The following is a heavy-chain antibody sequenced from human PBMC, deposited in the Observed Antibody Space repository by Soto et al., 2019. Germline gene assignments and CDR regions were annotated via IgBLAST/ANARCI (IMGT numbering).Heavy chain of an antibody. J-gene: IGHJ6*02. CDR2: IYHSGST. Sequence: SETLSLTCAVSGYSISSGYYWGWIRQPPGKGLGWIGSIYHSGSTYYNPSLKSRVTISVDTSKNQFSLKLSSVTAADTAVYYCARCFMGSGYFHYYYYYYGMDVWGQGTTVTVSS. CDR3: ARCFMGSGYFHYYYYYYGMDV. D-gene: IGHD3-3*01. V-gene: IGHV4-38-2*01. CDR1: GYSISSGYY.